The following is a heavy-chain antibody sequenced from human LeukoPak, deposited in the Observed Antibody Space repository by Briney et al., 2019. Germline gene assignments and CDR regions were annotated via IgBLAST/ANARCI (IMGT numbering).Heavy chain of an antibody. D-gene: IGHD3-22*01. CDR3: AKGSYYDSSGYYYDY. CDR1: GFTFSSYA. Sequence: GGSLRLSCAASGFTFSSYAMSWVRQAPGKGLEWVSAISGSGGSTYYADSVKGRFTISRDNSKNTLYLQMNSLRAEDTAVYYCAKGSYYDSSGYYYDYWGQGTLVTVSS. V-gene: IGHV3-23*01. J-gene: IGHJ4*02. CDR2: ISGSGGST.